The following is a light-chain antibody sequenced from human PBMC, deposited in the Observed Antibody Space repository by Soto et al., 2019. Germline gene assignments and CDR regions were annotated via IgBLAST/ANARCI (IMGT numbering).Light chain of an antibody. CDR1: SSNVGSYNR. V-gene: IGLV2-18*02. CDR3: SSYTSSSPFWV. CDR2: EVS. J-gene: IGLJ3*02. Sequence: QSALTQPPSVSGSPGQPVTTSCTATSSNVGSYNRVSWYQQPPGTAPKLMIYEVSNRPSGVPDRFSGSKSGNTASLTISVLQAEDEADYYCSSYTSSSPFWVFGGGTKLTVL.